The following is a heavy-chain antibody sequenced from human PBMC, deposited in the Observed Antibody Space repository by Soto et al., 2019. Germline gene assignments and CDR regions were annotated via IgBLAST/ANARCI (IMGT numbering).Heavy chain of an antibody. J-gene: IGHJ4*02. V-gene: IGHV4-59*01. D-gene: IGHD3-10*01. CDR3: ARDRGRRDYLDY. CDR2: IYYSGST. CDR1: GGSISSYY. Sequence: PSETLSLTCTVSGGSISSYYWSWIRQPPGKGLEWSGYIYYSGSTNDNPSLKSRVTISVDTSKNQCSLKLSSVTAADTAVYYCARDRGRRDYLDYWGQGTLVTVS.